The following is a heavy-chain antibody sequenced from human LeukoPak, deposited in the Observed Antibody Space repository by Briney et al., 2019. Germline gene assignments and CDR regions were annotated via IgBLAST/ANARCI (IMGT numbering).Heavy chain of an antibody. CDR1: GFTFSSAW. Sequence: GGSLRLSCAASGFTFSSAWMHWVRQAPGTGLVWVSRITDDATTTYADSVKGRFTISRDNSKNTLYLQMNSLRAEDTAVYYCARTPNDFWSGPDYWGQGTLVTVSS. D-gene: IGHD3-3*01. V-gene: IGHV3-74*03. CDR2: ITDDATT. CDR3: ARTPNDFWSGPDY. J-gene: IGHJ4*02.